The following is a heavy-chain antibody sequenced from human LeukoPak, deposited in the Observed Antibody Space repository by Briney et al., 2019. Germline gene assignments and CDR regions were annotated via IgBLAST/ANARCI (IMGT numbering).Heavy chain of an antibody. Sequence: PGRSLRLSCAAPGFTFSRNGMHWVRQAPGKGLEWVGVIRYDGSNKYYADSVRGRFTISRDNSKSTMFLQMNSLRVEDTAVYYCAKGIAAGAMGYMDVWGKGTTVTVSS. CDR1: GFTFSRNG. D-gene: IGHD6-25*01. CDR2: IRYDGSNK. V-gene: IGHV3-33*06. J-gene: IGHJ6*03. CDR3: AKGIAAGAMGYMDV.